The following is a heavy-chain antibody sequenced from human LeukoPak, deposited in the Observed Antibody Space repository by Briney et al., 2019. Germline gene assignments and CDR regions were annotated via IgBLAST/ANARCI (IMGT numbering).Heavy chain of an antibody. CDR3: ARVRASSQDDAFDF. CDR1: GFTFDDYA. J-gene: IGHJ3*01. D-gene: IGHD6-13*01. V-gene: IGHV3-20*04. Sequence: GGSLRLSCAASGFTFDDYAMTWVRQAPGKGLDWVSGINWNGESKDYADAVKGRFTISRDNAKNSLYPQMNSLKTEDTALYFCARVRASSQDDAFDFWGQGTRVTVSS. CDR2: INWNGESK.